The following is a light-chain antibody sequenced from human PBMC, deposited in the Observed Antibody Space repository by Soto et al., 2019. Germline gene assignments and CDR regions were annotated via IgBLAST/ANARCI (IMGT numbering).Light chain of an antibody. J-gene: IGKJ1*01. V-gene: IGKV3D-20*02. CDR1: QSFTTSQ. Sequence: EIVLTQSPGTLSLSPGERATLFCRASQSFTTSQLAWYQQRPGQAPRVLIYDASNRATGIPARFSGSGSGTDFTLTISSLEPEDFAFYFCQQRSHWPTFGQGTKVDI. CDR3: QQRSHWPT. CDR2: DAS.